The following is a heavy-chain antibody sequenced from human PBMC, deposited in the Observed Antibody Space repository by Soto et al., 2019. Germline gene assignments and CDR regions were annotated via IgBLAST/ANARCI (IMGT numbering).Heavy chain of an antibody. V-gene: IGHV1-69*01. J-gene: IGHJ4*02. CDR3: AREVLLNCSGGSCYRGFDY. D-gene: IGHD2-15*01. CDR1: GGTFSSYA. Sequence: QVQLVQSGAEVKKPGSSVKVSCKASGGTFSSYAISWVRQAPGQGLEWMGGSIPIFGTANYAQKFQGRVTITADESTSTAYMELSSLRSEDTAVYYCAREVLLNCSGGSCYRGFDYWGQGTLVTVSS. CDR2: SIPIFGTA.